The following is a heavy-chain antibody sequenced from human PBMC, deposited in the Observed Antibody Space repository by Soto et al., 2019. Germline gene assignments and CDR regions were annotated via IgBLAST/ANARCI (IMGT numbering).Heavy chain of an antibody. CDR1: GFTVGNNY. J-gene: IGHJ4*02. V-gene: IGHV3-53*01. CDR2: IYSTGTT. D-gene: IGHD3-10*01. Sequence: EVQLVESGGGLIQPGGSLKLSCAASGFTVGNNYMSWVRQAPGKGLEWVSLIYSTGTTKYADSVKGRFTISRDNAQNTLYLQMNSLRAEDTAVYYCAKDGRGSGSHYNSFGYWGQGTVVTVSS. CDR3: AKDGRGSGSHYNSFGY.